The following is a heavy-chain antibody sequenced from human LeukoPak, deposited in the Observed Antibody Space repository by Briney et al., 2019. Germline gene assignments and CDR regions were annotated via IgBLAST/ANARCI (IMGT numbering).Heavy chain of an antibody. CDR3: ARDRGTGPPNGNWFDP. J-gene: IGHJ5*02. CDR1: GFTFSDYY. Sequence: PGGSLRLSCAASGFTFSDYYMSWIRQAPGKGLGWVSYISSSGSTIYYADSVKGRSTISRDNAKNSLYLQMNSLRAEDTAVYYCARDRGTGPPNGNWFDPWGQGTLVTVSS. D-gene: IGHD1-1*01. CDR2: ISSSGSTI. V-gene: IGHV3-11*01.